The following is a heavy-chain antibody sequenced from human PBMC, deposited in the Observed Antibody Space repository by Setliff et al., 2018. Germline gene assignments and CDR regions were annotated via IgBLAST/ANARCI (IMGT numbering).Heavy chain of an antibody. V-gene: IGHV3-48*04. D-gene: IGHD3-22*01. CDR2: LNNDGKTI. J-gene: IGHJ3*02. CDR1: GFTFSTYG. Sequence: GGSLRLSCAASGFTFSTYGLNWVRQAPGKGLEWISYLNNDGKTIYYADSVRGRFTISRDNARDSLYLQMNSLRAEDTAVYYCVRDYYDDGSGYSADAFDIWGQGTMVTVSS. CDR3: VRDYYDDGSGYSADAFDI.